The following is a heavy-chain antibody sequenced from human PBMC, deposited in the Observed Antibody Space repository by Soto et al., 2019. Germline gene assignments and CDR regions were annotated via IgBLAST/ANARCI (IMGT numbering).Heavy chain of an antibody. CDR2: INPDGRGT. D-gene: IGHD1-26*01. CDR3: ARVGQGAWYFDL. J-gene: IGHJ2*01. Sequence: EVQLVESGGGLVQPGGSLTLSCAASGFTFSSYWMHWVRQAPGKGVVWVSRINPDGRGTNYADSVKGQFTISRDNAKNTRYLQMNSLSPEYTAVYYCARVGQGAWYFDLWGRGTLVTVSS. CDR1: GFTFSSYW. V-gene: IGHV3-74*01.